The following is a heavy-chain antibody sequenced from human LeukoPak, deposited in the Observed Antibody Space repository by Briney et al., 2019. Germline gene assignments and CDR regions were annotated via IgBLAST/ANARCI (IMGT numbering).Heavy chain of an antibody. CDR2: IYSGGST. CDR1: GGSISSYY. D-gene: IGHD1-26*01. Sequence: PSETLSLTCTVSGGSISSYYWSWIWQPAGKGLEWIGRIYSGGSTNYNPSLKSRVTMSVDSSNNQFSLKLSSVTAADTAVFYCARENTGSYREFDYWGQGTLVTVSS. CDR3: ARENTGSYREFDY. V-gene: IGHV4-4*07. J-gene: IGHJ4*02.